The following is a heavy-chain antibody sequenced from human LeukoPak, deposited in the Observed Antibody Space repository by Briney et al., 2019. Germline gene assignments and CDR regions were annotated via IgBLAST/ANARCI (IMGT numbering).Heavy chain of an antibody. CDR3: ARYIVQDAFDI. D-gene: IGHD2/OR15-2a*01. CDR1: GFTFSSYE. CDR2: ISSSGSTI. V-gene: IGHV3-48*03. J-gene: IGHJ3*02. Sequence: GGSLRLSCAASGFTFSSYEMNWVRQAPGKGLEWVSYISSSGSTIYYADSVKGRFTISRDNAKNSLYLQMNSLRAEDTAVYYCARYIVQDAFDIWGQGTMVTVSS.